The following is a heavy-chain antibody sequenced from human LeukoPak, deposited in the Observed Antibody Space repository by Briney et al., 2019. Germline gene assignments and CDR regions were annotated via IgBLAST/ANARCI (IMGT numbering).Heavy chain of an antibody. CDR3: ARYDRLYYYGMDV. CDR1: GGSISSYY. D-gene: IGHD3-22*01. CDR2: IYYSGST. J-gene: IGHJ6*02. V-gene: IGHV4-59*08. Sequence: SETLSLTCTVSGGSISSYYWSWIRQPPGKGLEWIGYIYYSGSTNYNPSLKSRVTISVDTSKNQFSLKLSSVTAADTAVYYCARYDRLYYYGMDVWGQGTTVTVSS.